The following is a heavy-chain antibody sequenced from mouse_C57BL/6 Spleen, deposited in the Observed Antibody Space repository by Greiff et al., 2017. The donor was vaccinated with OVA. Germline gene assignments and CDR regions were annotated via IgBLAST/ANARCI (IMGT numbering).Heavy chain of an antibody. V-gene: IGHV2-4*01. Sequence: QVQLKESGPGLVQPSQSLSITCTVSGFSLTSYGVHWVRQPPGKGLEWLGVIWRGGSTDYNAAFISRLSISKDNSKSQVFFKMNSLQADDTAIYYCAKRASYYYGSSSYAMDYWGQGTSVTVSS. J-gene: IGHJ4*01. CDR2: IWRGGST. D-gene: IGHD1-1*01. CDR1: GFSLTSYG. CDR3: AKRASYYYGSSSYAMDY.